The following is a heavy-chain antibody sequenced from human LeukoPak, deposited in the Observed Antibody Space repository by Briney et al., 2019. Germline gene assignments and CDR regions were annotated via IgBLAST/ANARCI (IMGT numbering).Heavy chain of an antibody. CDR3: ARDPIPPPDRQYCSSTSCTPDDAFDI. Sequence: PSETLSLTCTVSGGSISSYYWSWIRKPPGKGLEWIGYIYYSGSTNYNPSLKSRVTISVDTSKNQFSLKLSSVTAADTAVYYCARDPIPPPDRQYCSSTSCTPDDAFDIWGQGTMVTVSS. J-gene: IGHJ3*02. CDR2: IYYSGST. CDR1: GGSISSYY. D-gene: IGHD2-2*01. V-gene: IGHV4-59*12.